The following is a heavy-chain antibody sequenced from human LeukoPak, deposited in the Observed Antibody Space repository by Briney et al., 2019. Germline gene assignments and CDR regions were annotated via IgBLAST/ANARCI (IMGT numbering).Heavy chain of an antibody. V-gene: IGHV3-74*01. Sequence: PGGSLRLSCAASGFTFSSYWIHWVRQAPGKGLVWVSRINTDGSGTTYADSVKGRFTISRDNAKSTLYLQMNSLRAEDTAVYYCAREYSSSSGRFYDYWGQGTLVTVSP. CDR3: AREYSSSSGRFYDY. D-gene: IGHD6-6*01. CDR2: INTDGSGT. CDR1: GFTFSSYW. J-gene: IGHJ4*02.